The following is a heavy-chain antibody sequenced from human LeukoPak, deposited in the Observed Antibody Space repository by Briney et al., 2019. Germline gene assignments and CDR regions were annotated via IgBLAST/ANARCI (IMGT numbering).Heavy chain of an antibody. D-gene: IGHD3-10*01. CDR3: ARVGHRGSGSSINWFDP. J-gene: IGHJ5*02. CDR2: INAGNGNT. CDR1: GYTFTSYA. Sequence: GASVKVSCKASGYTFTSYAMHWVRQAPGQRLEWMGWINAGNGNTKYSQKFQGRVTITGDTSASTAYMELSSLRSEDTAVYYCARVGHRGSGSSINWFDPWGQGTLVTVSS. V-gene: IGHV1-3*01.